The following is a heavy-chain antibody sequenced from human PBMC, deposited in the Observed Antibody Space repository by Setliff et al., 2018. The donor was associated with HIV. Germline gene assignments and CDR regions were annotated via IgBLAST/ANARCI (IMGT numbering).Heavy chain of an antibody. Sequence: GGSLRLSCAASGFTFSSRWMTWVRQAPGKGLEWVANIKQDGSENYFADSVKGRFTISRDNTRSSLFLHMDSLTAEDTAVYYCARDRDWAFDYWGQGILVTVSS. CDR1: GFTFSSRW. CDR2: IKQDGSEN. V-gene: IGHV3-7*01. CDR3: ARDRDWAFDY. D-gene: IGHD3-9*01. J-gene: IGHJ4*02.